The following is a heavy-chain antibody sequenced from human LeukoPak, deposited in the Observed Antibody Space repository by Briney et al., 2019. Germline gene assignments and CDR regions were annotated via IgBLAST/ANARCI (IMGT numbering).Heavy chain of an antibody. CDR3: ARDLAGLGSYSAPFDY. J-gene: IGHJ4*02. V-gene: IGHV1-46*01. Sequence: ASVKVSCKASGYTFTSYYMHWVRQAPGQGLQWMGIINPSGGSTSYAQKFQGRVTMTRDTSTSTVYMELSSLRSEDTAVYYCARDLAGLGSYSAPFDYWGQGTLVTVAS. CDR2: INPSGGST. D-gene: IGHD1-26*01. CDR1: GYTFTSYY.